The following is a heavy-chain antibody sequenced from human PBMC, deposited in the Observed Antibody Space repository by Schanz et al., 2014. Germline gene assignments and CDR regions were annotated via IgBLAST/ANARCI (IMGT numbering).Heavy chain of an antibody. V-gene: IGHV3-48*02. CDR2: ISGSGNTI. J-gene: IGHJ4*02. Sequence: EVQLVESGGNLVQPGGSLRLSCVASGFTFSSHSMNWVRQAPGQGLEWLSYISGSGNTIYYADSVKGRFTISRDNAKKALSLQMDRRRDEDTAEYYCARRNSGRNCLDYWGQGTLVAVSA. D-gene: IGHD1-26*01. CDR3: ARRNSGRNCLDY. CDR1: GFTFSSHS.